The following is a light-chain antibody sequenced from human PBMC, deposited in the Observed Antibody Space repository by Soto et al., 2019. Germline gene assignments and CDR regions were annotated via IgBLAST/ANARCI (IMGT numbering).Light chain of an antibody. CDR1: QSISSW. V-gene: IGKV1-5*03. Sequence: DIQMTQSPSTLSASVGDRVTITCRASQSISSWLAWYQQKPGKAPKLLISKASSLESGVPSRFSGSGSGTEFTLTISSLQPDDFATYYYQQYNSYWTFGQGTKVEIK. CDR3: QQYNSYWT. CDR2: KAS. J-gene: IGKJ1*01.